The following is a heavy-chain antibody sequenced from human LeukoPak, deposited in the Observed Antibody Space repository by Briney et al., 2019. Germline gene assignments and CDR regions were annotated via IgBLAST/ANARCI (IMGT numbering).Heavy chain of an antibody. CDR3: AKTSLSDASGHYYYMDV. CDR1: GFPFSTFW. V-gene: IGHV3-21*01. J-gene: IGHJ6*03. D-gene: IGHD3-3*01. CDR2: ISSSSSYI. Sequence: PGGSLRLSCAVSGFPFSTFWMSWVRQAPGKGLEWVSSISSSSSYIYYADSVKGRFTISRDNSQNTVSLQVNNLRTEDTAFYYCAKTSLSDASGHYYYMDVWGKGTTVTVSS.